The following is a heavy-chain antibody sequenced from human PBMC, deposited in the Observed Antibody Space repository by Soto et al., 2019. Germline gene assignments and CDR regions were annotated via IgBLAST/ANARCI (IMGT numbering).Heavy chain of an antibody. J-gene: IGHJ5*02. Sequence: GESLKISCKGSGYSLTSYWIGWVRQMPGKGLEWMGIIYPGDSDTRYSPSFQGQVTISADKSISTAYLQWSSLKASDTAMYYCARHAYYYDSSGYSTTWFDPWGQGTLVTVSS. CDR1: GYSLTSYW. V-gene: IGHV5-51*01. D-gene: IGHD3-22*01. CDR2: IYPGDSDT. CDR3: ARHAYYYDSSGYSTTWFDP.